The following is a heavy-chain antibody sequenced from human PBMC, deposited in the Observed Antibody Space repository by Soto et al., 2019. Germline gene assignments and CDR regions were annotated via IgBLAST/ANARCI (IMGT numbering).Heavy chain of an antibody. CDR1: GFTFSSYA. CDR2: ISGSGGST. CDR3: AAPRGCFCSSTRCNPWFEP. J-gene: IGHJ5*02. V-gene: IGHV3-23*01. D-gene: IGHD2-2*01. Sequence: GGSLRLSCAASGFTFSSYAMSWGLQAPWKGLEWVSAISGSGGSTYYADSVKGRFTISRDNSKNTLYLQMNSLRAEDTAVYYCAAPRGCFCSSTRCNPWFEPWGQGTLVYV.